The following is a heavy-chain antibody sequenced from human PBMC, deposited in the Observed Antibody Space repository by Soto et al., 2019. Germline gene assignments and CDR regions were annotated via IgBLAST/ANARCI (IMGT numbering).Heavy chain of an antibody. Sequence: ASVKVSCKASGGTFSSYAISWVRQAPGQGLEWMGGIIPIFGTANYAQKFQGRVTITADESTSTAYMELSSLRSEDTAVYYCAVPFFWSGDQHYYVMAFWAQGTTDT. CDR3: AVPFFWSGDQHYYVMAF. V-gene: IGHV1-69*13. CDR2: IIPIFGTA. J-gene: IGHJ6*01. D-gene: IGHD3-3*01. CDR1: GGTFSSYA.